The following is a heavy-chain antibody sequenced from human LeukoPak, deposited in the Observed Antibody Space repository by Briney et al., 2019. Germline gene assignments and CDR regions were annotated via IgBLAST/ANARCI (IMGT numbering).Heavy chain of an antibody. V-gene: IGHV1-69*04. Sequence: ASVKVSCKASGGTFSSYAISWVRQAPGQGLEWMGRIIPILGIANYAQKFQGRVTITADKSTSTAYMELSSLRSEDTAVYYCAKVRDILTGYINRGPFDYWGQGTLVTVSS. CDR1: GGTFSSYA. CDR3: AKVRDILTGYINRGPFDY. J-gene: IGHJ4*02. CDR2: IIPILGIA. D-gene: IGHD3-9*01.